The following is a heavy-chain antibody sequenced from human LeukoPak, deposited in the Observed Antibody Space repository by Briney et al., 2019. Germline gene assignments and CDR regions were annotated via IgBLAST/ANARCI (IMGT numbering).Heavy chain of an antibody. V-gene: IGHV1-2*02. D-gene: IGHD3-10*01. J-gene: IGHJ4*02. Sequence: ASVKVSCKASGYTFTGYYMHWVRQAPGQGLEWMGWINPNSGGTNYAQKFQGRVTMTRDTSISTAYMELSRLRSDDTAVYYCARVGARITMVRGGINKYYFDYWGQGTLVTVPS. CDR1: GYTFTGYY. CDR2: INPNSGGT. CDR3: ARVGARITMVRGGINKYYFDY.